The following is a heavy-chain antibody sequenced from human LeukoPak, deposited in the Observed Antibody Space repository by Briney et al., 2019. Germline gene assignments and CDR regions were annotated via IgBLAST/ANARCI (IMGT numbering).Heavy chain of an antibody. CDR2: I. J-gene: IGHJ5*02. CDR3: ATGGGDWFDP. CDR1: GSTFSSYS. Sequence: GGSLRLSCAASGSTFSSYSMNWVRQAPGKGLEWVSSIKGRFTISRDNAKNSLYLQMNSLRAEDTAVYYCATGGGDWFDPWGQGTLVTVSS. D-gene: IGHD2-8*02. V-gene: IGHV3-21*01.